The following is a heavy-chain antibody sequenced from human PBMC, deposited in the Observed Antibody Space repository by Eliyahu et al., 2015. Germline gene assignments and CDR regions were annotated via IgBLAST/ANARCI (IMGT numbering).Heavy chain of an antibody. J-gene: IGHJ6*02. D-gene: IGHD6-19*01. CDR2: IYHSGST. CDR3: ARALAVADNYYYYGMDV. CDR1: GYSISSGYY. V-gene: IGHV4-38-2*01. Sequence: QVQLQESGPGLVKPSETLSLTCAVXGYSISSGYYWGWIRQPPGKGLEWIGSIYHSGSTYYNPSLKSRVTISVDTSKNQFSLKLSSVTAADTAVYYCARALAVADNYYYYGMDVWGQGTTVTVSS.